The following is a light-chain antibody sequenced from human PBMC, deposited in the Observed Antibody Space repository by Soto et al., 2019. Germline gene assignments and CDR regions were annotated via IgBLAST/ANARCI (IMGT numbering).Light chain of an antibody. J-gene: IGKJ4*01. V-gene: IGKV2-28*01. CDR2: MGS. Sequence: DIVMTQSPLSLPVTPGEPASISCRSSQSLLHSNGYNYLDWYLQKPGQSPQVLIYMGSNRASVFPDRFSGSGSGTDFTLKISRVEAEDVGVYYCMQALQTPLTFGGGTKVEIK. CDR3: MQALQTPLT. CDR1: QSLLHSNGYNY.